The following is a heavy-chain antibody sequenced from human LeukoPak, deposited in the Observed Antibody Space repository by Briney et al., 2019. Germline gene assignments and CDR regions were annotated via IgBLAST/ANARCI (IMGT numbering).Heavy chain of an antibody. CDR2: IYTGGGT. CDR3: AHYDFWSGHALDI. CDR1: ESIVSDNY. J-gene: IGHJ3*02. D-gene: IGHD3-3*01. Sequence: PGGSLRLSCAASESIVSDNYMTWVRQAPGKGLEWLSVIYTGGGTYYADSVKGRFTISRDTSKTTVYLQMNSLRGDDTAIYYCAHYDFWSGHALDIWGQGTMVTVSS. V-gene: IGHV3-66*01.